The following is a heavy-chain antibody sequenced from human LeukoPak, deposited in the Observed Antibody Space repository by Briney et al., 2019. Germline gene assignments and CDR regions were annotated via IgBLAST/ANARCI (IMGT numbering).Heavy chain of an antibody. D-gene: IGHD3-10*01. CDR3: AREFPVLGYYGSGSYIGY. V-gene: IGHV1-2*06. CDR2: INPNSGGT. J-gene: IGHJ4*02. Sequence: GASVKVSCKASGYTFTGYYMHWVRQAPGQGLEWMGRINPNSGGTNYAQKFQGRVTMTRDTSISTAYMELSRLRSDDTAVYYSAREFPVLGYYGSGSYIGYWGQGTLVTVSS. CDR1: GYTFTGYY.